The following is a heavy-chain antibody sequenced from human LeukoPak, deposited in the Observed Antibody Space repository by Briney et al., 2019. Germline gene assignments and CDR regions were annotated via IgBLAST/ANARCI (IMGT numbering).Heavy chain of an antibody. CDR2: IYYSGST. CDR1: GGSISSTSYY. D-gene: IGHD3-9*01. Sequence: PSETLSLTCAVSGGSISSTSYYWSWIRQPPGKGLEWIGYIYYSGSTNYNPSLKSRVTISVDTSKNQFSLKLSSVTAADTAVYYCARDALRYFDRGWFDPWGQGTLVTVSS. CDR3: ARDALRYFDRGWFDP. V-gene: IGHV4-61*01. J-gene: IGHJ5*02.